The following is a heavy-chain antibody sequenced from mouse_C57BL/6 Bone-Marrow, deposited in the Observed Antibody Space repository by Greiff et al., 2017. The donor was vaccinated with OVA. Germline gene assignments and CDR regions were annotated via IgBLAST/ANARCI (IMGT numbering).Heavy chain of an antibody. CDR3: AREDYYGSSFFDY. J-gene: IGHJ2*01. Sequence: VQLQQSGPGLVQPSQSLSFSCTVSGFSLTSYGVHWVRQSPGQGLEWLGVIWRGGRTDYNAAFISRLGISKDNSNSQVFYKMNRLQADDTAKYYFAREDYYGSSFFDYWGRGTTLTVSS. V-gene: IGHV2-2*01. D-gene: IGHD1-1*01. CDR2: IWRGGRT. CDR1: GFSLTSYG.